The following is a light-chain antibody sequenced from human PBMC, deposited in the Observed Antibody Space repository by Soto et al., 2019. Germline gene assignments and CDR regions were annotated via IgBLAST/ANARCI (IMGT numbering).Light chain of an antibody. Sequence: DTQMTQSPSSLSAAVGDRVTIICRTSQGISNSVARHQQKPGNVPKLLIYAASSLQSGVPPRFSGSGSGTGYILTFSSLQPEVGASYYRQKYNTAPWTFGQGTKV. J-gene: IGKJ1*01. CDR1: QGISNS. CDR3: QKYNTAPWT. V-gene: IGKV1-27*01. CDR2: AAS.